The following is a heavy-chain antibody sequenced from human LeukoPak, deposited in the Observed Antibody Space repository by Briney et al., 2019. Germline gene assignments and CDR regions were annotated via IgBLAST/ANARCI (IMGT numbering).Heavy chain of an antibody. V-gene: IGHV1-3*01. CDR2: INAGNGNT. Sequence: ASVKVSCKASGYTFISYAMHWVRQAPGQRLEWMGRINAGNGNTKYSQKFQGRVTITRDTSASTAYMELSSLRSEDTAVYYCARDYYGSGSYPRFDYWGQGTLVTVSS. J-gene: IGHJ4*02. CDR1: GYTFISYA. CDR3: ARDYYGSGSYPRFDY. D-gene: IGHD3-10*01.